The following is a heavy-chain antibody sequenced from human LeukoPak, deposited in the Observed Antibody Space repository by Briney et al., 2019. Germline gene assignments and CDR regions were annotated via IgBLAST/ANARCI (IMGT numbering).Heavy chain of an antibody. D-gene: IGHD3-22*01. V-gene: IGHV3-74*01. Sequence: AGGSLRLSCVASGFTFSSYWMHWVRHTPGKGLAWVSRIKNDGSSTGYADSVKGRFTISRDNSKNTLYLQMNSLRAEDTAVYYCARRAPSYDSSGYYYGTLDYWGQGTLVTVSS. CDR1: GFTFSSYW. J-gene: IGHJ4*02. CDR3: ARRAPSYDSSGYYYGTLDY. CDR2: IKNDGSST.